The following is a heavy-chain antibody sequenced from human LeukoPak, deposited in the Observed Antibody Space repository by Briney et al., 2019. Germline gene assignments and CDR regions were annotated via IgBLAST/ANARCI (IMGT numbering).Heavy chain of an antibody. V-gene: IGHV4-61*09. D-gene: IGHD3-3*01. J-gene: IGHJ4*02. Sequence: SQTLSLTCTVSGGSVSSGSYYWTWIRQPAGKGLEWIGHIYTSGNTNYNPSLKSRVTISVDTSKNQFSLKLTSVTAADTAAYYCAHGDFWSGYYPYWGQGTLVTVSS. CDR3: AHGDFWSGYYPY. CDR1: GGSVSSGSYY. CDR2: IYTSGNT.